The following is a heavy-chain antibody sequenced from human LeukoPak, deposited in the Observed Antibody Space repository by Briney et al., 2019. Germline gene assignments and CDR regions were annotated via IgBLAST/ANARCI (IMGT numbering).Heavy chain of an antibody. D-gene: IGHD3-22*01. Sequence: GGSLRLSCAASGITFNNYAVHWVRQAPGKGLEWVAVLSYDGLNKYYADSVKGRFTISRDNSKNTLYLQMNSLRAEDTAVYYCAKVQVEYYDSSGYYFDAFDIWGQGTMVTVSS. J-gene: IGHJ3*02. CDR3: AKVQVEYYDSSGYYFDAFDI. V-gene: IGHV3-30-3*01. CDR2: LSYDGLNK. CDR1: GITFNNYA.